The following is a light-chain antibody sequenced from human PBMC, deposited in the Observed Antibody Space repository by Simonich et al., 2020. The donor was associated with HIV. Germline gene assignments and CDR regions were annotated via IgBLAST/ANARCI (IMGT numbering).Light chain of an antibody. Sequence: QSALTQPASVSGSPGQSITISCTGSSSDIGGYNYVSWYQQCPGKAPKLMIYDVKKRPSGVSNRFSGSKSGNTASLTISGLQTEDEADYYCSSYAGSYTWVFGGGTKLTVL. V-gene: IGLV2-14*01. CDR2: DVK. J-gene: IGLJ3*02. CDR1: SSDIGGYNY. CDR3: SSYAGSYTWV.